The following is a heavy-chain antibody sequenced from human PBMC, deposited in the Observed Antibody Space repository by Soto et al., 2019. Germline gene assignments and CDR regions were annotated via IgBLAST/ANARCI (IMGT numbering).Heavy chain of an antibody. Sequence: QVQLQESGPGLVKPSQTLSLTCTVSGGSISSGDYYWSWIRQPPGKGLEWIGYIYYSGSTYYNPSLESRVTISVDTSKNQFSLKLSSVTAADTAVYYCASGMVRGVTPPIPFDYWGQGTLVTVSS. D-gene: IGHD3-10*01. CDR1: GGSISSGDYY. V-gene: IGHV4-30-4*01. CDR2: IYYSGST. J-gene: IGHJ4*02. CDR3: ASGMVRGVTPPIPFDY.